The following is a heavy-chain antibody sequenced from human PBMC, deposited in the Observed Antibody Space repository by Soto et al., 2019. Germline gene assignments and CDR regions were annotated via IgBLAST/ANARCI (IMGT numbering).Heavy chain of an antibody. Sequence: EVQLVESGGGLVQPGGSLRLSCAASGFTVSSNYMSWVRQAPGKGLEWVSVIYSGGSTYYADSVKGRFTISRDNSKNTLYLQMNSLRAEETAVYYCARDSGDGRGGHYYFDYWGQGTLVTVSS. V-gene: IGHV3-66*01. J-gene: IGHJ4*02. D-gene: IGHD3-10*01. CDR3: ARDSGDGRGGHYYFDY. CDR2: IYSGGST. CDR1: GFTVSSNY.